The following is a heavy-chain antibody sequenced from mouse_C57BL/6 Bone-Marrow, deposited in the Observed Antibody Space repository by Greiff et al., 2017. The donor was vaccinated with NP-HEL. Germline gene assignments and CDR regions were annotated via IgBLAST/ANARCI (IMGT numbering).Heavy chain of an antibody. V-gene: IGHV1-81*01. CDR2: IYPRSGNT. J-gene: IGHJ4*01. Sequence: VNVVESGAELARPGASVKLSCKASGYTFTSYGISWVKQRTGQGLEWIGEIYPRSGNTYYNEKFKGKATLTADKSSSTAYMELRSLTSEDSAVYFCAKKESDYGNPYYAMDYWGQGTSVTVSS. D-gene: IGHD2-1*01. CDR3: AKKESDYGNPYYAMDY. CDR1: GYTFTSYG.